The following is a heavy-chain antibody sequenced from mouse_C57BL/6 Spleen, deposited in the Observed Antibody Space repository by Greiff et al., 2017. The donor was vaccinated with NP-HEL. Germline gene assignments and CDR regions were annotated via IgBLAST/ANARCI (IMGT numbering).Heavy chain of an antibody. CDR3: ARGSIPFDY. J-gene: IGHJ2*01. V-gene: IGHV1-43*01. CDR1: GYSFTGYY. Sequence: VQLKESGPELVKPGASVKISCKASGYSFTGYYMHWVKQSSEKSLEWIGEINPSTGGTSYNQKFKGKATLTVDKSTSTAYMQLKSLTSEDSAVYYCARGSIPFDYWGQGTTLTVSS. CDR2: INPSTGGT. D-gene: IGHD1-1*01.